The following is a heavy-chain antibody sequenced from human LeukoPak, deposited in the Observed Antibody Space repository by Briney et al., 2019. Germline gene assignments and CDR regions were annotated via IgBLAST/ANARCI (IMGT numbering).Heavy chain of an antibody. D-gene: IGHD3-22*01. CDR2: INAGNGNT. J-gene: IGHJ4*02. V-gene: IGHV1-3*01. CDR1: GYTFTNYA. Sequence: VASVKVSCKASGYTFTNYAIHWVRQAPGQGLEWMGWINAGNGNTKSLQNFQDRVTITRDTSASTIYMELRSLRSEDTAVYYCAREALYYDTSGYSFDYWGQGTLVTVSS. CDR3: AREALYYDTSGYSFDY.